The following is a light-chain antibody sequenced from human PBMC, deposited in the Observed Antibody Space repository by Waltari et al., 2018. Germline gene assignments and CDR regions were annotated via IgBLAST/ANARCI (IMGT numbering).Light chain of an antibody. J-gene: IGKJ1*01. V-gene: IGKV4-1*01. CDR2: WAS. CDR1: QSVLYSSNKKNY. Sequence: DIVMTQSPDSLAVSLAERATINCKSSQSVLYSSNKKNYLAWYQQKPGQSPKLLIYWASTRESGVPDRFSGSGSETDFTLTISSLQAEDVAVYYCQQYYSTLSWTFGQGTKVEIK. CDR3: QQYYSTLSWT.